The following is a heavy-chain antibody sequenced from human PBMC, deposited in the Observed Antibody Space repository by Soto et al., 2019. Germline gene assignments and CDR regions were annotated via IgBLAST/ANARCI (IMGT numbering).Heavy chain of an antibody. V-gene: IGHV3-30*03. J-gene: IGHJ2*01. CDR2: ISYDGDNQ. CDR3: ARNRRYCSGGGCYSNWYFDI. D-gene: IGHD2-15*01. CDR1: GFTFSTYG. Sequence: GGSLRLSCAASGFTFSTYGMHWVRQAPGKGLKWVAVISYDGDNQYYADSVKGRFTISRDNSKNTLYLQMNSLSTEDTAVYYCARNRRYCSGGGCYSNWYFDIWGRGALVTVS.